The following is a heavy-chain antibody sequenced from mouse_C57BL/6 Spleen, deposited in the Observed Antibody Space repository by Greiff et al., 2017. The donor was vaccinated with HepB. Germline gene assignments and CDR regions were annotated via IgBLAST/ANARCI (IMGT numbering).Heavy chain of an antibody. D-gene: IGHD3-2*02. Sequence: QVQLKQSGADLARPGASVKMSCKASGYTFTSYTMHWVKQRPGQGLEWIGYINPSSGYTKYNQKFKDKATLTADKSSSTAYMQLSSLTSEDSAVYYCAREVNSSGYAMDYWGQGTSVTVSS. V-gene: IGHV1-4*01. CDR2: INPSSGYT. J-gene: IGHJ4*01. CDR1: GYTFTSYT. CDR3: AREVNSSGYAMDY.